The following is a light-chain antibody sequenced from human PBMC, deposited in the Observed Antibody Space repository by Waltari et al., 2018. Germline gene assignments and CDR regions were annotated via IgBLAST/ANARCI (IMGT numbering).Light chain of an antibody. V-gene: IGKV1-5*03. CDR1: QTIVCW. J-gene: IGKJ5*01. Sequence: QVTQSPPTMSASVRDSVTITCRASQTIVCWLAWYQQKQGKAPMLLIYHASSFEIAVPLRVSGSGSGTEFTLTIISLEPYDVSTYYCQKYKSYPITFGQGTRVEIK. CDR3: QKYKSYPIT. CDR2: HAS.